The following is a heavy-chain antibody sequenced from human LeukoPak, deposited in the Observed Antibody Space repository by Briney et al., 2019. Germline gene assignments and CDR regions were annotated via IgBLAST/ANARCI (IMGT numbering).Heavy chain of an antibody. CDR3: ARVVTRSSSWSPLDY. CDR2: INPNSGGT. J-gene: IGHJ4*02. D-gene: IGHD6-13*01. CDR1: GYTFTGYY. Sequence: VKVSCKXSGYTFTGYYMHWVRQAPGQGVEWMGWINPNSGGTNYAQKFQGWVTMTRDTSISTAYMELSRLRSDDTAVYYCARVVTRSSSWSPLDYWGQGTLVTVSS. V-gene: IGHV1-2*04.